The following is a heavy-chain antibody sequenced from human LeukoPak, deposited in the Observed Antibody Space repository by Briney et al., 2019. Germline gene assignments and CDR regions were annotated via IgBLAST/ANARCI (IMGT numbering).Heavy chain of an antibody. CDR2: VFYSGTT. V-gene: IGHV4-39*01. J-gene: IGHJ2*01. CDR1: GGSVSSNY. CDR3: ARLARSTRDYSWHFDL. D-gene: IGHD4-17*01. Sequence: SETLSLTCTVSGGSVSSNYWTWLRQPPGMGLQWIGTVFYSGTTYYNPSLKSRATTSVDTSKNQFSLKLSSVTVADMAAYYCARLARSTRDYSWHFDLWGRGTLVTVSS.